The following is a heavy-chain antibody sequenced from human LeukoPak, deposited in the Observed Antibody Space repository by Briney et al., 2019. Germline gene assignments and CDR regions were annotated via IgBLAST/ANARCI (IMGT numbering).Heavy chain of an antibody. D-gene: IGHD2-15*01. CDR3: ALGYCSGGSCGYYYGMDV. J-gene: IGHJ6*02. V-gene: IGHV3-7*01. CDR1: GFSFSSYW. CDR2: IKYDGSHK. Sequence: GGSLRLSCVASGFSFSSYWMAWVRQAPGKGLEWVANIKYDGSHKYYVDSVKGRFTISRDNAKNTLYLQMNSLRAEDTAVYYCALGYCSGGSCGYYYGMDVWGQGTTVTVSS.